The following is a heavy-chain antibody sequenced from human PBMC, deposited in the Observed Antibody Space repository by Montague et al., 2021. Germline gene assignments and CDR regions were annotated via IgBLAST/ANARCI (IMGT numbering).Heavy chain of an antibody. CDR2: IFRNGDS. J-gene: IGHJ4*02. Sequence: SETLSLTCTVSGGSISSSTHYWGWIRQTPGKGLDWIGSIFRNGDSFYNPSLKSPVIISVDTSGNQFSLRLTSVTAADTAVYFCARHGVGGSCTRAIEYWGQGTLVTVSS. D-gene: IGHD1-26*01. V-gene: IGHV4-39*01. CDR3: ARHGVGGSCTRAIEY. CDR1: GGSISSSTHY.